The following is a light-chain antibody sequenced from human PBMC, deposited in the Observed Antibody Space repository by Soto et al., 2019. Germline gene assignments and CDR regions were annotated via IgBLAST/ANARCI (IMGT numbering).Light chain of an antibody. Sequence: EIVMTQSPATLSVSPGERATLSCRASQSVSSNLAWYQQKPGQAPRLLIYGASTRATGIPARFSGSGSGTEFILTIISLQSEDFAVYYCQQYNNWPLFGPGTKVDIK. J-gene: IGKJ3*01. CDR2: GAS. V-gene: IGKV3-15*01. CDR1: QSVSSN. CDR3: QQYNNWPL.